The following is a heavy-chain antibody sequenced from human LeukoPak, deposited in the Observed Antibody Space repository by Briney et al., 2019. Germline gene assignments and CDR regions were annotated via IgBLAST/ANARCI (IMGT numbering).Heavy chain of an antibody. CDR2: IRGSGDIT. CDR1: GFTFSSYA. D-gene: IGHD2-2*01. CDR3: AKTRIVCTSVSCPGGGFDY. V-gene: IGHV3-23*01. J-gene: IGHJ4*01. Sequence: GGSLRLSCAASGFTFSSYAMSWVRQAPGKGLEWVSGIRGSGDITYHADSVKGRFTISRDNFKNTLYLQMNSLRAEDTAVYYCAKTRIVCTSVSCPGGGFDYWGHGTLVTVSS.